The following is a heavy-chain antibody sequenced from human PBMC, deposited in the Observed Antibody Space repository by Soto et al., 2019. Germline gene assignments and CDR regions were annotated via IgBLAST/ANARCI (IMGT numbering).Heavy chain of an antibody. Sequence: ASVKVSCKASGYTFTSYGISWVRQAPGQGLEWMGWISACNGNTNYAQKLQGRVTMTTDTSTSTAYMELRSLRSDDAAVYYCARGYCSGGSCYWFDPWGQGTPVTVSS. D-gene: IGHD2-15*01. J-gene: IGHJ5*02. CDR1: GYTFTSYG. V-gene: IGHV1-18*01. CDR3: ARGYCSGGSCYWFDP. CDR2: ISACNGNT.